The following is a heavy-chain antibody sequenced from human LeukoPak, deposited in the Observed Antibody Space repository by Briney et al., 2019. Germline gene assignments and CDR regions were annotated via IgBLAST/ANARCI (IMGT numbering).Heavy chain of an antibody. CDR2: MNPNSGNT. Sequence: GASVKVSCTASGYTFTSYDINWVRQATGQGLEWMGWMNPNSGNTGYAQKFQGRVTITRNTSISTAYMELSRLRSEDTAVYSCARSGYTNTDAFDIWGQGTMVTVSS. D-gene: IGHD6-13*01. J-gene: IGHJ3*02. CDR1: GYTFTSYD. V-gene: IGHV1-8*03. CDR3: ARSGYTNTDAFDI.